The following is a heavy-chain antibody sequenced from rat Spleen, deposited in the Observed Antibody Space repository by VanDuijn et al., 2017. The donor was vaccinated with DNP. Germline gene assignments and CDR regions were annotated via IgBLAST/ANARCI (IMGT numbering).Heavy chain of an antibody. CDR3: ATHELTTGITSFDF. CDR2: ITASSGTT. Sequence: EVQLVESGGGLVQPGRSLKLSCAASGFTFTNYGMAWVRQAPKKGLEWVATITASSGTTYYRDSVKGRFTISRDNAKNTQYLQMDSLRSEDTATYYCATHELTTGITSFDFWGQGVMVTVSS. CDR1: GFTFTNYG. V-gene: IGHV5S13*01. J-gene: IGHJ2*01. D-gene: IGHD1-9*01.